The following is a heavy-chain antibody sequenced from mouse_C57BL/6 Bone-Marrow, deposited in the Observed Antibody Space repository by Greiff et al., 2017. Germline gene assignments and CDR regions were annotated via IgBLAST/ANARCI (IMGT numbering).Heavy chain of an antibody. D-gene: IGHD1-1*01. CDR2: IYPGDGDT. J-gene: IGHJ1*03. Sequence: QVQLKESGPELVKPGASVKISCKASGYAFSSSWMHWVKQRPGKGLEWIGRIYPGDGDTNYNGKFKGKATLTADKSSSTAYMQLSSLTSEDSAVYFCARAGSSYRYFDVWGTGTTVTVSS. CDR1: GYAFSSSW. CDR3: ARAGSSYRYFDV. V-gene: IGHV1-82*01.